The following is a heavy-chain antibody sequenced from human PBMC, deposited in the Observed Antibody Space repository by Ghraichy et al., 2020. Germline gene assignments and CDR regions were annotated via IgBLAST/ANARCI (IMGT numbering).Heavy chain of an antibody. D-gene: IGHD6-13*01. Sequence: GESLNISCAASGFIVSSNYMNWVRQAPGKGLEWVSIIYNDGRTSYADSVKGRFTISRDNSENTLYLQMNSLRVEDTAVYYCARDSYSRYWGQGTLVTVSS. J-gene: IGHJ4*02. CDR1: GFIVSSNY. CDR2: IYNDGRT. CDR3: ARDSYSRY. V-gene: IGHV3-53*01.